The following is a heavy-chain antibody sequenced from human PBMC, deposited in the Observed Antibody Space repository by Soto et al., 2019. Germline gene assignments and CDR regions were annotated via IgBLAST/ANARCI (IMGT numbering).Heavy chain of an antibody. Sequence: EVQLLESGGGFVGPGWSLRLSCAASGFTFSNYPMTWVRQAPGKGLEWVSSISASGGSTYYPDSVKGRFTISRDKSKNTLYLQLNSQRAEDTAVDYCAKEHEHGQADASSIFDCWGQGTLVTVSS. V-gene: IGHV3-23*01. D-gene: IGHD2-2*01. CDR3: AKEHEHGQADASSIFDC. CDR2: ISASGGST. J-gene: IGHJ4*02. CDR1: GFTFSNYP.